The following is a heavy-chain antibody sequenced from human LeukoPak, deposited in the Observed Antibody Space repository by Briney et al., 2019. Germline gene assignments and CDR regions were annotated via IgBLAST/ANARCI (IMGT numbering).Heavy chain of an antibody. J-gene: IGHJ3*02. Sequence: SVKVSCKASGGTFSSYAISWVRQAPGQGLEWMGGIIPIFGTANYAQKFQGRVTITADESTSTAYMELSSLRSEDTAVYYCARGSSIVVVPAAGGAFDIWGQGTMVTVSS. D-gene: IGHD2-2*01. CDR2: IIPIFGTA. CDR1: GGTFSSYA. V-gene: IGHV1-69*13. CDR3: ARGSSIVVVPAAGGAFDI.